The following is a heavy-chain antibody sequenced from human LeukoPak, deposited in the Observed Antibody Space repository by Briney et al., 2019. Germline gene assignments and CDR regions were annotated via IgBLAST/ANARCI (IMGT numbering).Heavy chain of an antibody. CDR2: INDSGST. CDR1: GGSFCGYY. Sequence: PSETLSLTCALYGGSFCGYYWSCIPQPPGPGVEWMGEINDSGSTNYTPPPKSRVTISVDTSNHQSSLKLSSVTAADTAVHYCARGLYDFWSGYYNNWFDPWGQGTPVTASS. CDR3: ARGLYDFWSGYYNNWFDP. D-gene: IGHD3-3*01. J-gene: IGHJ5*02. V-gene: IGHV4-34*01.